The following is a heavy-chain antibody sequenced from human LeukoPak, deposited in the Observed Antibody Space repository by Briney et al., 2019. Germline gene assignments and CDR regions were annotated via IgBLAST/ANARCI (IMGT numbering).Heavy chain of an antibody. CDR2: ISAYNGNT. J-gene: IGHJ4*02. CDR1: GYTFTSYG. Sequence: GASVKVSCKASGYTFTSYGISWVRQAPGQGLEWMGWISAYNGNTNYAQKLQGRVTMTTDTSTSTAYMELRSLRSGDTAVYYCARGKYYYDSSGPDYWGQGTLVTVSS. D-gene: IGHD3-22*01. CDR3: ARGKYYYDSSGPDY. V-gene: IGHV1-18*01.